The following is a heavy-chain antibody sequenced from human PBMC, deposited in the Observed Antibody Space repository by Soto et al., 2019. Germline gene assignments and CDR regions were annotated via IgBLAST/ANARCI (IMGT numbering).Heavy chain of an antibody. CDR3: ARESRELLTWFDY. CDR1: GGSISSSSYY. V-gene: IGHV4-39*02. D-gene: IGHD1-26*01. J-gene: IGHJ4*02. Sequence: SETLSLTCTVSGGSISSSSYYWGWIRQPPGKGLEWIGSIYYSGNTYYNPSLKSRVTISVDTAKNQFSLQLNSVTPEDTAVYYCARESRELLTWFDYWGQGTLVTVSS. CDR2: IYYSGNT.